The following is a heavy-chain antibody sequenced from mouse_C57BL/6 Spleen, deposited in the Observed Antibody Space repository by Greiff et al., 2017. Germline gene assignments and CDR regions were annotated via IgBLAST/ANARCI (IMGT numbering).Heavy chain of an antibody. J-gene: IGHJ3*01. V-gene: IGHV5-12*01. CDR2: ISNGGGST. CDR1: GFTFSDYY. D-gene: IGHD2-4*01. CDR3: ARDDYGWFAY. Sequence: EVMLVESGGGLVQPGGSLKLSCAASGFTFSDYYMYWVRQTPEKRLEWVAYISNGGGSTYYPDTVKGRFPISRDNAKNTLYLQMSRLKSEDTAMYYCARDDYGWFAYWGQGTLVTVSA.